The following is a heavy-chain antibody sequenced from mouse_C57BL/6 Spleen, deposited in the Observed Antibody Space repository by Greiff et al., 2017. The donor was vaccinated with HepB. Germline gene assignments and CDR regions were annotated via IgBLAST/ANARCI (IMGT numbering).Heavy chain of an antibody. CDR2: IWSDGST. CDR3: ARERNLYYGNSGFAY. CDR1: GFSLTSYG. J-gene: IGHJ3*01. V-gene: IGHV2-6*03. D-gene: IGHD2-1*01. Sequence: QVQLQQSGPGLVAPSQSLSITCTVSGFSLTSYGVHWVRQPPGKGLEWLVVIWSDGSTTYNSALKSRLSISKDNSKSQVFLKMNSLQTDDTAMYYCARERNLYYGNSGFAYWGQGTLVTVSA.